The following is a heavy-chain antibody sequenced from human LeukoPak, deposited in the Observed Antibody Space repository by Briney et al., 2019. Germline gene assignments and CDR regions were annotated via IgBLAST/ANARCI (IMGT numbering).Heavy chain of an antibody. J-gene: IGHJ3*02. Sequence: GGSLRLSCAASGFTFSSYAMSWVRQAPGKGLEWVSAISGSGGSTYYADSVKGRFTISRDNSKNTLYLQMNSLRAEDTAVYYCAKEITMIVVGNDAFDIWGQGTMVTVSS. CDR3: AKEITMIVVGNDAFDI. D-gene: IGHD3-22*01. CDR2: ISGSGGST. V-gene: IGHV3-23*01. CDR1: GFTFSSYA.